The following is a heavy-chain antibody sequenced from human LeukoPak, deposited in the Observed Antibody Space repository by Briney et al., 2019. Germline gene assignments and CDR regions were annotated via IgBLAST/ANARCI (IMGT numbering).Heavy chain of an antibody. CDR2: ISYDGSNK. J-gene: IGHJ5*02. CDR1: GFTFSSYG. CDR3: AKSLLWFGETPNWFDP. V-gene: IGHV3-30*18. D-gene: IGHD3-10*01. Sequence: GGSLRLSCAASGFTFSSYGMHWVRQAPGKGLEWVAVISYDGSNKYYADSVKGRFTISRDNSKNTLYLQMNSLRAEDTAVYYCAKSLLWFGETPNWFDPWGQGTLVTVSS.